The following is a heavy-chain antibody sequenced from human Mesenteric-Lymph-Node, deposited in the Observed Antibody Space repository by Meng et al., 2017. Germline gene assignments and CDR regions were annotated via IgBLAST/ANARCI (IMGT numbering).Heavy chain of an antibody. Sequence: GGSLRLSCAASGFTFSSYEMNWVRQAPGKGLEWVSVIYSGGSTYYADSVKGRFTISRHNSKNTLYLQMNSLRAEDTAVYYCARVKTGFGAHFDYWGQGTLVTVSS. CDR1: GFTFSSYE. CDR2: IYSGGST. J-gene: IGHJ4*02. D-gene: IGHD3-10*01. V-gene: IGHV3-53*04. CDR3: ARVKTGFGAHFDY.